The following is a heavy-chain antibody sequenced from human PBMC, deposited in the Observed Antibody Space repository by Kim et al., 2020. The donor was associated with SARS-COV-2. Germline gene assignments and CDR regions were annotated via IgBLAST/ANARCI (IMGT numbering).Heavy chain of an antibody. V-gene: IGHV4-59*01. CDR1: GGSISSYY. CDR2: IYYSGST. D-gene: IGHD1-26*01. Sequence: SETLSLTCTVSGGSISSYYWSWIRQPPGKGLEWIGYIYYSGSTNYNPSLKSRVTISVDTSKNQFSLKLSSVTAADTAVYYCARGGSYYYYYGMDVWGQGTTVTVSS. J-gene: IGHJ6*02. CDR3: ARGGSYYYYYGMDV.